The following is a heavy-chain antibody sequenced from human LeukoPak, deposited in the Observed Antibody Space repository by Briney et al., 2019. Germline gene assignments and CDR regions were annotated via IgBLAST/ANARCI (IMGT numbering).Heavy chain of an antibody. J-gene: IGHJ4*02. CDR3: ARPTDSSGYDY. D-gene: IGHD3-22*01. Sequence: PSETLSLTCTVSGGSISSSSYYWGWIRQPPGKGLEWIGSIYYRGSTYYNPSLKSRVTISVDTSKNQFSLKLSSVTAADTAVYYCARPTDSSGYDYWGQGTLVTVSS. V-gene: IGHV4-39*01. CDR1: GGSISSSSYY. CDR2: IYYRGST.